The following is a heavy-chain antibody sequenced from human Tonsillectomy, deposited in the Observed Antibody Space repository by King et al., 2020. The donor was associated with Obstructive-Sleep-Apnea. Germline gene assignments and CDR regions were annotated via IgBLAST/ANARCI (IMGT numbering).Heavy chain of an antibody. V-gene: IGHV6-1*01. J-gene: IGHJ4*02. D-gene: IGHD6-19*01. CDR3: ARAVAVAGLRYFDY. Sequence: VQLQQSGPGLVKPSQTLSLTCAISGDSVSSNSAAWNWIRQSPSRGRGGLGRTYSRSKGNNDYAVSVKSRITINPDTSKNPFSLQLKSMTPEDTAVYYCARAVAVAGLRYFDYWGQGTLVTVFS. CDR2: TYSRSKGNN. CDR1: GDSVSSNSAA.